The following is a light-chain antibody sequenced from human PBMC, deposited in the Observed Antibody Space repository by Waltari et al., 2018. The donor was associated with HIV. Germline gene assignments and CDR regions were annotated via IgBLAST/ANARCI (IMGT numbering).Light chain of an antibody. Sequence: QSALTQPASVSGSPGQSITISCSGTSNDVADYNYVSWYQHHPGKAPKVMIYEGNNRPSGVSNRFSGSKSGNTASLTISGLQAEDEADYFCTSYISSSSPVFGGWTKLTVL. V-gene: IGLV2-14*01. CDR1: SNDVADYNY. J-gene: IGLJ3*02. CDR3: TSYISSSSPV. CDR2: EGN.